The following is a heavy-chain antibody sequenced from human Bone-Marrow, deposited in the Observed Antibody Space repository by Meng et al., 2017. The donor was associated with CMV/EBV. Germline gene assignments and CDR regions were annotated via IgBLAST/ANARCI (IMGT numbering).Heavy chain of an antibody. Sequence: GGSLRLSCAASGFTFSSYWMSWVRQAPGKGLEWVANIKQDGSEKYYVDSVKGRFTISRDNAKNSLYLQMNSLRAEDTAVYYFARGAPAAIWDYYYYVMDVWGQGTTVTVSS. CDR1: GFTFSSYW. V-gene: IGHV3-7*01. J-gene: IGHJ6*02. CDR2: IKQDGSEK. D-gene: IGHD2-2*01. CDR3: ARGAPAAIWDYYYYVMDV.